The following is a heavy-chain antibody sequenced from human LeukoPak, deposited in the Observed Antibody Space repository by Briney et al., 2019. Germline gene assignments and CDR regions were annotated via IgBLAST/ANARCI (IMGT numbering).Heavy chain of an antibody. Sequence: ASVKVSCKASGYIFTNYAIHWVRQAPGQRPQWMGWINAANGNTKYSQEFQGRVTITRDTSASTAYMVMSSLRSDDMAVYYCARGRGTSGSNRDFYYYYYTDIWGKGTTVIVSS. CDR1: GYIFTNYA. J-gene: IGHJ6*03. V-gene: IGHV1-3*03. D-gene: IGHD2-15*01. CDR3: ARGRGTSGSNRDFYYYYYTDI. CDR2: INAANGNT.